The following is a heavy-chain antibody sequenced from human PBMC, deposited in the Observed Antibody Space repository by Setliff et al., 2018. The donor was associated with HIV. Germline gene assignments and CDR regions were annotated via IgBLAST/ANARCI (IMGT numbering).Heavy chain of an antibody. CDR3: ARVPRITTLRNAFDI. J-gene: IGHJ3*02. D-gene: IGHD3-10*01. CDR1: GDSISGGGYF. CDR2: VYYTGNT. V-gene: IGHV4-31*03. Sequence: LSLTCTVSGDSISGGGYFWSWVRQHPGKGLEWIGYVYYTGNTYYNPSLKSRITISIDTSKNQFSLNLNSVTAADTAVYYCARVPRITTLRNAFDIWDQGTMVTVSS.